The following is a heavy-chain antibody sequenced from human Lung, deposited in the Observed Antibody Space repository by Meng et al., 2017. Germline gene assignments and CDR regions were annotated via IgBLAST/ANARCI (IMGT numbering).Heavy chain of an antibody. Sequence: GQLQPWGAGLLKPSGTLSLTCVVSGASFSDYYWSWIRQPPGKGLEWIGEINHSGSTNYNPSLESRATISVDTSQNNLSLKLSSVTAADSAVYYCARGPTTMAHDFDYWGQGTLVTVSS. CDR1: GASFSDYY. D-gene: IGHD4-11*01. V-gene: IGHV4-34*01. CDR2: INHSGST. J-gene: IGHJ4*02. CDR3: ARGPTTMAHDFDY.